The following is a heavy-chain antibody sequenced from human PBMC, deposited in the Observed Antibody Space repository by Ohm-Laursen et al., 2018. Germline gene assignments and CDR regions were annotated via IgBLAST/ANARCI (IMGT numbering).Heavy chain of an antibody. CDR3: ARDCTSTTCPRRMDV. D-gene: IGHD2-2*01. CDR1: GFTFSSYA. V-gene: IGHV3-7*01. J-gene: IGHJ6*02. CDR2: IKQDGSDK. Sequence: SLRLSCSASGFTFSSYAMNWVRQAPGKGLEWVANIKQDGSDKYYVDSVKGRFTISRDNAKNSLYLQMDSLRAEDTAVYYCARDCTSTTCPRRMDVWGQGTMVTVSS.